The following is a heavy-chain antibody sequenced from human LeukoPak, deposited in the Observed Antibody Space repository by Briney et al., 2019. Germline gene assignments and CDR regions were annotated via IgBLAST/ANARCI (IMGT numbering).Heavy chain of an antibody. CDR2: IYYSGST. J-gene: IGHJ4*02. Sequence: SETLSLTCTVSGGSISSYYWSWIRQPPGKGLECIGYIYYSGSTNYNPSLKSRVTISVDTSKNQFSLKLSSVTAADTAVYYCARVRYSGSYENYFDYWGQGTLVTVSS. CDR3: ARVRYSGSYENYFDY. V-gene: IGHV4-59*01. D-gene: IGHD1-26*01. CDR1: GGSISSYY.